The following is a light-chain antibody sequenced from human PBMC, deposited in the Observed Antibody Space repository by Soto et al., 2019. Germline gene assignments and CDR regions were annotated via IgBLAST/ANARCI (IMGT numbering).Light chain of an antibody. CDR3: QHYGSSPLT. V-gene: IGKV3-20*01. J-gene: IGKJ4*01. CDR2: DAS. Sequence: LTQSTGPLSFSPGERATLSCRSSQTVRNNYLAWYQQKPGQAPRLMIYDASSRATGIPDRFSGSGSGTDFTLTISRVEPEDVAVFYCQHYGSSPLTFGGGTKVDIK. CDR1: QTVRNNY.